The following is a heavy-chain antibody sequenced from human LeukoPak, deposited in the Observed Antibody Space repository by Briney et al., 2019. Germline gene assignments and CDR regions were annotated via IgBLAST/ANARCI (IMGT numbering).Heavy chain of an antibody. Sequence: SETLSLTCSVSGGSISDYYWSWIRQPPGKGLEWIGYICRGGTINYNPSLKSRVTMLLDTSKNQISLMLNSVTAADTAVYYCARHWLEAAKTYSYWFDPWGQGTLVTVSS. CDR3: ARHWLEAAKTYSYWFDP. J-gene: IGHJ5*02. CDR1: GGSISDYY. CDR2: ICRGGTI. D-gene: IGHD6-13*01. V-gene: IGHV4-4*09.